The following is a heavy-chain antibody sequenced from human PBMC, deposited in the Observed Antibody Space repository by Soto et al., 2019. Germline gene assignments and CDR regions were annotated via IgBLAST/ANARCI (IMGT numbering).Heavy chain of an antibody. Sequence: GASVKVSCKASGYTFTSYDINWVRQATGQGLEWMGWMNPNSGNTGYAQKFQGRVTMTRNTSISTAYMELSSLRSEDTAVYYCARASYYSDSSGYYPFDYWGQGTMVTVSS. J-gene: IGHJ4*02. CDR3: ARASYYSDSSGYYPFDY. CDR1: GYTFTSYD. D-gene: IGHD3-22*01. V-gene: IGHV1-8*01. CDR2: MNPNSGNT.